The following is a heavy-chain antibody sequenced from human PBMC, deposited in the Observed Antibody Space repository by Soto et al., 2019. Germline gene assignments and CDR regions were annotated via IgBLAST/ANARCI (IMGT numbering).Heavy chain of an antibody. CDR2: ISGSGGST. D-gene: IGHD3-16*02. CDR3: AKDRNDYVWGSYRSSAFDI. Sequence: GGSLRLSCAASGFTFSSYAMSWVRQAPGKGLEWVSAISGSGGSTYYADSVKGRFTISRDNSKNTLYLQMNSLRAEDTAVYYCAKDRNDYVWGSYRSSAFDIWGQGTRVTVSS. V-gene: IGHV3-23*01. CDR1: GFTFSSYA. J-gene: IGHJ3*02.